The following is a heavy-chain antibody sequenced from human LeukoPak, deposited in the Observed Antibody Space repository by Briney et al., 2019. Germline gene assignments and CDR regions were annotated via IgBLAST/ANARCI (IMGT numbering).Heavy chain of an antibody. CDR2: IDYSGST. CDR1: GDSISSHY. J-gene: IGHJ5*02. V-gene: IGHV4-59*11. D-gene: IGHD2/OR15-2a*01. Sequence: SETLSLTCTVSGDSISSHYWSWLRQPPGKGLEWLGYIDYSGSTNYNPSLKSRVTISLDTSKKQFSLNLNSVTAADTAVYFCARGRTSTTRYTFDPWGQGTPVTVSS. CDR3: ARGRTSTTRYTFDP.